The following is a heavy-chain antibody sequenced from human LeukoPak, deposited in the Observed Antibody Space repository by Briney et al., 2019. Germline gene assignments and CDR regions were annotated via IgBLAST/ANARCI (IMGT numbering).Heavy chain of an antibody. J-gene: IGHJ4*02. CDR3: ARGLYYYGSGNNY. CDR2: ISAYNGNT. Sequence: ASVTVSCKPSGYTFTSYGISWVRQAPAQGLEWMGWISAYNGNTNYAQKLQGRVTMTTDTSTSTAYMELRSLRSDHTAVYYCARGLYYYGSGNNYWGQGTLVTVSS. CDR1: GYTFTSYG. D-gene: IGHD3-10*01. V-gene: IGHV1-18*01.